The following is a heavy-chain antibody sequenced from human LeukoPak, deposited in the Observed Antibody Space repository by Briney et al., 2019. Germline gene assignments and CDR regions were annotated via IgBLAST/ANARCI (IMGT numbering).Heavy chain of an antibody. CDR2: ISYDGPNK. V-gene: IGHV3-30*18. CDR1: GFTFNNYG. CDR3: AKGLARFGYGALLDY. Sequence: GGSLRLSCAASGFTFNNYGMHWVRQAPGKGLEWVAVISYDGPNKYYADSVRGRFTISRDNSKSTQYLQMNSLRSEDTAVYYCAKGLARFGYGALLDYWGQGTLVTVSS. D-gene: IGHD4/OR15-4a*01. J-gene: IGHJ4*02.